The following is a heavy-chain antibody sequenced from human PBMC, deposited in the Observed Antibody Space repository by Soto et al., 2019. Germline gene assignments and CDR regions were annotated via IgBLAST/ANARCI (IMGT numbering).Heavy chain of an antibody. Sequence: QVQLVQSGAEVKKPGSSVKVSCKASGGTFSSYAISWVRQAPGQGLEWMGGIIPIFGTANYAQKLQGRVTITADKSTSTAYMEMSSMRSEDTAVSYCSRGTTTVTTDSFDYWGQGTMVTVS. CDR2: IIPIFGTA. CDR1: GGTFSSYA. J-gene: IGHJ4*02. D-gene: IGHD4-17*01. V-gene: IGHV1-69*06. CDR3: SRGTTTVTTDSFDY.